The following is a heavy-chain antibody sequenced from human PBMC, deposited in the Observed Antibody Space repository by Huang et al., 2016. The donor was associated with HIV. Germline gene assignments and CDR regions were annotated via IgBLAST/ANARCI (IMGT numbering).Heavy chain of an antibody. Sequence: QLQLQESGPGLVKPSQNLSLTCTVFGCSVSSRNYYWAWIRQTPGKGLEWIGRSHHSGTAYYNRALKSRVSMIVDKSKNQFSLEVTSATAADSAIYYCARQGGDCTSISCYLSWFDPWGQGTLVTVSS. J-gene: IGHJ5*02. D-gene: IGHD2-2*01. CDR2: SHHSGTA. CDR1: GCSVSSRNYY. CDR3: ARQGGDCTSISCYLSWFDP. V-gene: IGHV4-39*01.